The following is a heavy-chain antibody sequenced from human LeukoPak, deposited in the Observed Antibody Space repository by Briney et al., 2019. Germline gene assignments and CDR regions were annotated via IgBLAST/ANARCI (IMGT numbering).Heavy chain of an antibody. Sequence: SETLSLTCTVSGGSITNNYWSWIRQPPGKGLEWIGYIYYSGSTNYNPSLKSRVTISVDTSKNQFSLKLSSVTAADTAVYYCARDPGLRFLEWSHAFDIWGQGTMVTVSS. CDR1: GGSITNNY. D-gene: IGHD3-3*01. CDR3: ARDPGLRFLEWSHAFDI. V-gene: IGHV4-59*01. J-gene: IGHJ3*02. CDR2: IYYSGST.